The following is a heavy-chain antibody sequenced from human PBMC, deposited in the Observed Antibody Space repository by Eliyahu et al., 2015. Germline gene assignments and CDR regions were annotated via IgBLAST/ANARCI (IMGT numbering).Heavy chain of an antibody. J-gene: IGHJ4*02. V-gene: IGHV4-34*01. D-gene: IGHD2-21*02. CDR2: INHSGST. CDR3: ATLRGSPVTSRGTFDY. CDR1: GGSFSXYY. Sequence: QVQVQQWGAGLLKPSETLSLTCAXYGGSFSXYYWSWXRQPPEKGLEWIGEINHSGSTNYNPSLKSRVTISLDTSKNQFSLKLTSVTAADTAVYFCATLRGSPVTSRGTFDYWGQGTLVTVSS.